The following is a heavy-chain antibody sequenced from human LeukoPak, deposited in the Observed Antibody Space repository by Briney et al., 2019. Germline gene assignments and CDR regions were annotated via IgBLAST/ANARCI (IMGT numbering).Heavy chain of an antibody. J-gene: IGHJ4*02. CDR3: ATDNSYGSGSYYT. CDR2: IFHAGTT. CDR1: GASISSSNW. V-gene: IGHV4-4*02. D-gene: IGHD3-10*01. Sequence: SETLSLTCAVSGASISSSNWWSWARQPPGKGLEWTGEIFHAGTTNYNPSLQSRVTISVDTSKNQFPLKLSSVTAADTAVYYCATDNSYGSGSYYTWGQGTLVTVSS.